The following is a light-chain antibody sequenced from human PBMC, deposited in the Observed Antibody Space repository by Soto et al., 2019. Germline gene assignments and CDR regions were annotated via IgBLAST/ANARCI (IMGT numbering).Light chain of an antibody. CDR3: QHHGSSPT. CDR2: GAS. J-gene: IGKJ1*01. V-gene: IGKV3-20*01. Sequence: EIVLTQSPGTLSLSPGERATLSCRASQSLSGNYVAWYQQKPGQAPRLLIYGASIRATGIPDRFAGSGSGPDFSLTVSRLEPEDFGVYYCQHHGSSPTFDPGTKVEIK. CDR1: QSLSGNY.